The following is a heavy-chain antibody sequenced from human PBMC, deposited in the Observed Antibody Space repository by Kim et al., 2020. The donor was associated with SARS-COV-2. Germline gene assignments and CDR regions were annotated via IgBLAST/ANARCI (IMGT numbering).Heavy chain of an antibody. CDR2: ISSSSSYT. D-gene: IGHD6-6*01. V-gene: IGHV3-11*06. CDR3: ARDGGRSSSAENWFDP. J-gene: IGHJ5*02. CDR1: GFTFSDYY. Sequence: GGSLRLSCAASGFTFSDYYMSWIRQAPGKGLEWVSYISSSSSYTNYADSVKGRFTISRDNAKNSLYLQMNSLRAEDTAVYYCARDGGRSSSAENWFDPWGQGTLVTVSS.